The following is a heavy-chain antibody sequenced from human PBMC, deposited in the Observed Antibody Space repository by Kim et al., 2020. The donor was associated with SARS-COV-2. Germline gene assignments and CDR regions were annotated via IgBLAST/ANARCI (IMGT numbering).Heavy chain of an antibody. D-gene: IGHD3-10*01. CDR1: GGSISSGGYY. J-gene: IGHJ6*02. V-gene: IGHV4-31*03. CDR3: ARVVFGGSGFGGRGGMDV. Sequence: SETLSLTCTVSGGSISSGGYYWSWIRQHPGKGLEWIGYIYYSGSTYYNPSLKSRVTISVDTSKNQFSLKLSSVTAADTAVYYCARVVFGGSGFGGRGGMDVWGQGTTVTVSS. CDR2: IYYSGST.